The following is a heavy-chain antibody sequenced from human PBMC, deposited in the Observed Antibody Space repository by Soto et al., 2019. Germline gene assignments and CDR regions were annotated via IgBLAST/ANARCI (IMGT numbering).Heavy chain of an antibody. V-gene: IGHV3-7*03. Sequence: GGSLRLSCAASGFKFSDYWMSWVRQAPGKGLEWVGNIKHDTSEAHYADSVKGRFTITRDNIRNFLFLQMNGLRSDDTASYYCARDGLLFSGPYRPSRFDYWGLGTLVTVSS. CDR2: IKHDTSEA. CDR1: GFKFSDYW. J-gene: IGHJ4*02. CDR3: ARDGLLFSGPYRPSRFDY. D-gene: IGHD3-16*02.